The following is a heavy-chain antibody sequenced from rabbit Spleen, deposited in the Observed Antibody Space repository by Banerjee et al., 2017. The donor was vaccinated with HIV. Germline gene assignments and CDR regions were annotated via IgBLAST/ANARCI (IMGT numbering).Heavy chain of an antibody. CDR2: IDSGSSAFT. CDR1: GFDFNNYG. D-gene: IGHD8-1*01. CDR3: ARDSASSFSSYGMDL. J-gene: IGHJ6*01. V-gene: IGHV1S45*01. Sequence: QEQLVESGGGLVQPGGSLRLSCKASGFDFNNYGVSWVRQAPGKGPEWIACIDSGSSAFTYFANWAKGRFTISKTSSTTVTLQMTSLTAADTATYFCARDSASSFSSYGMDLWGQGTLVTVS.